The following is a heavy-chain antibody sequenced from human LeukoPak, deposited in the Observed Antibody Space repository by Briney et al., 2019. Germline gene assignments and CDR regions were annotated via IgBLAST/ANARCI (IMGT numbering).Heavy chain of an antibody. CDR3: AKDGYCRGGSCYSVDAFDI. CDR1: GFTFSSYA. CDR2: RSGSCGST. D-gene: IGHD2-15*01. J-gene: IGHJ3*02. Sequence: HAGGSLRLSCAASGFTFSSYAKSWVRQAPGTGLEWVSARSGSCGSTYYADSVKGLFTISRDNSKNTQYLQMNSLRAEDTAVYYCAKDGYCRGGSCYSVDAFDIWGQGTMVTVSS. V-gene: IGHV3-23*01.